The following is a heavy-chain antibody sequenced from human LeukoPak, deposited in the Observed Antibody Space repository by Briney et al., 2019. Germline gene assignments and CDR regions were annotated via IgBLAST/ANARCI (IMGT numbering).Heavy chain of an antibody. D-gene: IGHD6-13*01. V-gene: IGHV3-23*01. Sequence: GGSLRLSCAASGFTFSSYAMSWVRQAPGRGLEWVSAITGSGGNTYYADSVKGRFTISRDNSKNTLYLQMNSLRAGDTAVYYWAQGSSSWYVDYFDYWGLGTLVTVSS. CDR2: ITGSGGNT. CDR1: GFTFSSYA. CDR3: AQGSSSWYVDYFDY. J-gene: IGHJ4*02.